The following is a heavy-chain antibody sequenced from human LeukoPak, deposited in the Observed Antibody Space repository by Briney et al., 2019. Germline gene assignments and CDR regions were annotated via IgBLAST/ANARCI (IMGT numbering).Heavy chain of an antibody. Sequence: SVKVSCKASGGTFSSYAISWVRQAPGQGLEWMGGIIPIFGTANYAQKFQGRVTITADKSTSTAYMELSSLRAEDTAVYYCARSVGYSSGWDLYYYMDVWGKGTTVTVSS. CDR1: GGTFSSYA. D-gene: IGHD6-19*01. V-gene: IGHV1-69*06. J-gene: IGHJ6*03. CDR2: IIPIFGTA. CDR3: ARSVGYSSGWDLYYYMDV.